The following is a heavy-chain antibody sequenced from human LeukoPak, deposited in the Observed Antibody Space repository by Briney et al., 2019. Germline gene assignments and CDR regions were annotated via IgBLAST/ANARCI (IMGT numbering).Heavy chain of an antibody. CDR3: AKDHPSYCSSTSCPLGP. J-gene: IGHJ5*02. V-gene: IGHV3-23*01. Sequence: GGSLRLSCAASGFTFSSYAMSWVRQAPGKGLEWVSAISGSGGSTYYADSVKGRFTISRDNSKNTLYLQMNSLRAEDTAVYYCAKDHPSYCSSTSCPLGPWGQGTLVTVSS. CDR2: ISGSGGST. CDR1: GFTFSSYA. D-gene: IGHD2-2*01.